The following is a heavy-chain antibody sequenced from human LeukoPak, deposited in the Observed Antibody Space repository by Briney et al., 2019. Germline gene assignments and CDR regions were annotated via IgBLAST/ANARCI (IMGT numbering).Heavy chain of an antibody. J-gene: IGHJ4*02. CDR2: IRGSGDRT. V-gene: IGHV3-23*01. CDR3: ASGGRGTYYGSGSYVDF. D-gene: IGHD3-10*01. Sequence: GGSLRLSCAASGFTFSSYAMSWVRQTPGKGLEWVSAIRGSGDRTHYADSVKGRFTISRDNAKNSLYLQMNSLRAEDTAVYYCASGGRGTYYGSGSYVDFWGQGTLVTVSS. CDR1: GFTFSSYA.